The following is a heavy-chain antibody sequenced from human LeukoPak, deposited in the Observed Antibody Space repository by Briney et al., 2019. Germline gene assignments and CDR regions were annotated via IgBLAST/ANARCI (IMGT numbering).Heavy chain of an antibody. Sequence: ASVKVSCKASGYYMHWVRQAPGQGLEWMGWINPNSGGTKYAQKFQGRVTMTRDTSISTAYMELSRLRSDDTAVYYCARANSYGSGSLVNWGQGTLVTVSS. D-gene: IGHD3-10*01. J-gene: IGHJ4*02. V-gene: IGHV1-2*02. CDR2: INPNSGGT. CDR1: GYY. CDR3: ARANSYGSGSLVN.